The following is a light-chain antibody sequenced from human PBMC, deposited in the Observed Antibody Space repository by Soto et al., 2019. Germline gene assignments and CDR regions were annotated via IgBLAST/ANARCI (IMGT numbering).Light chain of an antibody. CDR3: QQYNSYSLT. Sequence: DIQMTQSPSSLSASVGDRVTITCRASQSISSWLAWYQQKPGKAPKLLIYKASSLESGVPSSFSGSGSGTEFTLTISSLQPDDFATYYCQQYNSYSLTFGGGTNVEIK. CDR2: KAS. V-gene: IGKV1-5*03. CDR1: QSISSW. J-gene: IGKJ4*01.